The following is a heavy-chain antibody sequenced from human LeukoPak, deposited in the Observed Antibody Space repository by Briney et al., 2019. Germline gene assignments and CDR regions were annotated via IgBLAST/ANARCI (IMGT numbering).Heavy chain of an antibody. Sequence: GSLRLSCAASGFTLSSYWMTWVRQAPGKGLEWIGYIYYSGSTNYNPSLKSRITISVDTSKNQFSLKLSSVTAADTAVYYCATMVRGVILFDYWGQGTLVTVSS. CDR3: ATMVRGVILFDY. D-gene: IGHD3-10*01. V-gene: IGHV4-59*01. CDR2: IYYSGST. CDR1: GFTLSSYW. J-gene: IGHJ4*02.